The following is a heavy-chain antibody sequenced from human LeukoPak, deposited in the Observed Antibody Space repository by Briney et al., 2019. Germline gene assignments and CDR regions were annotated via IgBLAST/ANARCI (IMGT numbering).Heavy chain of an antibody. J-gene: IGHJ4*02. CDR3: ARFPHYYDSSNSYVRFYFDY. D-gene: IGHD3-22*01. Sequence: SETLSLTCAVYGGSFNGYYWGWIRQPPGKGPEWIGSIYHSGTTYYNPSLKSRVTISVDTSKNQFSLKLSSVTAADTAVYYCARFPHYYDSSNSYVRFYFDYWAQGSLVTVSS. CDR1: GGSFNGYY. CDR2: IYHSGTT. V-gene: IGHV4-38-2*01.